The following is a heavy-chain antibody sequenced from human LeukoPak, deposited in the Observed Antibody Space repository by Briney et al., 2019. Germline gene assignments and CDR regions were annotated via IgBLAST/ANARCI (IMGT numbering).Heavy chain of an antibody. CDR2: IKSKTDGGTT. V-gene: IGHV3-15*01. CDR1: GFTFSNAW. Sequence: GGSLRLSCAAWGFTFSNAWMSWVRQAPGKGLEWVGRIKSKTDGGTTDYAAPVKGRFTISRDDSKNTLYPQMNSLKTEDTAAYYCTVGYSSSWYYYYYMDVWGKGTTVTVSS. CDR3: TVGYSSSWYYYYYMDV. J-gene: IGHJ6*03. D-gene: IGHD6-13*01.